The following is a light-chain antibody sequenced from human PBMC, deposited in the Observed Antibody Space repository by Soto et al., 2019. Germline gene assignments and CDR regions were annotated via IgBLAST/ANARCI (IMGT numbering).Light chain of an antibody. V-gene: IGLV1-44*01. Sequence: QSVLTQSPSASGTPGQRVTISCSGSSSSIGNNTINWYQQLPGTAPKLLVYSNNQRPSGVPDRFSGSKSGTSASLAISGLQSQDEADYYCAAWDDSLNGLFGNGTKVT. CDR2: SNN. J-gene: IGLJ1*01. CDR3: AAWDDSLNGL. CDR1: SSSIGNNT.